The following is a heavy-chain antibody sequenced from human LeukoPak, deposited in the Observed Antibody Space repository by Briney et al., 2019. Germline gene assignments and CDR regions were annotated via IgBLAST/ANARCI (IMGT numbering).Heavy chain of an antibody. CDR2: INPNSGNT. D-gene: IGHD4/OR15-4a*01. Sequence: ASVKVSCKASGYTFTGYYMHWVRQAPGQGLEWMGWINPNSGNTGYAQKFQGRVTMTRNTSISTAYMEPSSLRSEDTAVYYCARGRLSPEDVWGQGTTVTVSS. J-gene: IGHJ6*02. V-gene: IGHV1-8*02. CDR1: GYTFTGYY. CDR3: ARGRLSPEDV.